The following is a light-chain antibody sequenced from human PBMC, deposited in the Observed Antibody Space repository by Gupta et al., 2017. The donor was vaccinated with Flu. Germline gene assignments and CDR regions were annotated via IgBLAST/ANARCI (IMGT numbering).Light chain of an antibody. Sequence: SITCTGDTSAISGDNCYSKDQQHPGTFHKLVIYNGSNRTAEGPDRFSGSTSGNTAALTIAGLQAEDEDDYYCGSFAGGLYVFGTGTKVTVL. J-gene: IGLJ1*01. CDR2: NGS. V-gene: IGLV2-11*01. CDR1: TSAISGDNC. CDR3: GSFAGGLYV.